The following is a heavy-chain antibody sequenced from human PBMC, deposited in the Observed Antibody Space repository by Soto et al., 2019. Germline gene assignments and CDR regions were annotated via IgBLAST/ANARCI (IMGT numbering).Heavy chain of an antibody. CDR3: ERGSPGGFPFPEX. CDR2: IKQDGNEK. Sequence: WGSLRLSCAASGFSFRSYWMNWVRQAPGKGLEWVSKIKQDGNEKHYVYSLKGRFTISRDNAKNSLYLKMDGLRDEDTAVYYCERGSPGGFPFPEXWGQGTLVNVSX. CDR1: GFSFRSYW. J-gene: IGHJ4*02. D-gene: IGHD2-15*01. V-gene: IGHV3-7*04.